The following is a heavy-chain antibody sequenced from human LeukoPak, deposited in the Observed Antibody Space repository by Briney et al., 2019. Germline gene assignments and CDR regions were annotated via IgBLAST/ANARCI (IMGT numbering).Heavy chain of an antibody. CDR2: ITSTSAYR. V-gene: IGHV3-21*01. Sequence: PGGSLRLSCVGSGFAFNTYTITWVRQAPGKGLERVSSITSTSAYRQYADSVKGRFTISRDNAKNSLYLQMNSLGAEDTAVYHCARVTAGATTLNYYYYSMDVWGKGTTVTVSS. D-gene: IGHD1-26*01. J-gene: IGHJ6*03. CDR3: ARVTAGATTLNYYYYSMDV. CDR1: GFAFNTYT.